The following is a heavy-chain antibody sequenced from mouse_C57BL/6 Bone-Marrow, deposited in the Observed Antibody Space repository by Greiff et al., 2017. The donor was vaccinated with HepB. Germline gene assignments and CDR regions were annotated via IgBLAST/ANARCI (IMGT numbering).Heavy chain of an antibody. CDR1: GFSLTSYG. J-gene: IGHJ2*01. CDR2: IWSGGST. Sequence: VHLVESGPGLVQPSQSLSITCTVSGFSLTSYGVHWVRQSPGKGLEWLGVIWSGGSTDYNAAFISRLSISKDNSKSQVFFKMNSLQADDTAIYYCARGTTTVVAPYYFDYWGQGTTLTVSS. V-gene: IGHV2-2*01. D-gene: IGHD1-1*01. CDR3: ARGTTTVVAPYYFDY.